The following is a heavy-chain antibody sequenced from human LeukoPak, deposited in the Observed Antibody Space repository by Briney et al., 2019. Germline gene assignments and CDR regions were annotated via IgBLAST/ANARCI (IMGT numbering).Heavy chain of an antibody. CDR1: GFTFSAYW. CDR2: IKYDGSAT. CDR3: TRADDRGDY. J-gene: IGHJ4*02. V-gene: IGHV3-7*04. Sequence: PGGSLRLSCAASGFTFSAYWMSWVRQAPGKGLEGVANIKYDGSATYYVDSVKGRFTISRDNTKDSLFLQMNSLRVEDTAVYYCTRADDRGDYWGQGTLVTVSS. D-gene: IGHD1-1*01.